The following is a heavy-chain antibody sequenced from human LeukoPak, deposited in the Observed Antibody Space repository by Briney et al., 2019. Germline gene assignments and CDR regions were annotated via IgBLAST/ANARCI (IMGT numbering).Heavy chain of an antibody. D-gene: IGHD6-19*01. J-gene: IGHJ4*02. V-gene: IGHV1-69*13. CDR1: GGTFSSYA. Sequence: GASVKVPCKASGGTFSSYAISWVRQAPGQGLEWMGGIIPIFGTANYAQKLQGRVTITADESTSTAYMELSSVRSEDTAVYYCAREDSSGVDYWGQGTLVTVSS. CDR2: IIPIFGTA. CDR3: AREDSSGVDY.